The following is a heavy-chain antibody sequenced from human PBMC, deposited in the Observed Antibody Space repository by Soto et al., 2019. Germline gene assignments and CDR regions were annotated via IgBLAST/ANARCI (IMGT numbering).Heavy chain of an antibody. CDR3: HLGYCSGGSCPDAFDI. J-gene: IGHJ3*02. Sequence: GGSLRLSCAASGFNFSSYGMSWVRQAPGKGLEWVSAISGSGGSTYYADSVKGRFTISRDNAKNTLYLQMNSLRAEDTAVYYFHLGYCSGGSCPDAFDIWGQGTMVTVSS. V-gene: IGHV3-23*01. CDR2: ISGSGGST. CDR1: GFNFSSYG. D-gene: IGHD2-15*01.